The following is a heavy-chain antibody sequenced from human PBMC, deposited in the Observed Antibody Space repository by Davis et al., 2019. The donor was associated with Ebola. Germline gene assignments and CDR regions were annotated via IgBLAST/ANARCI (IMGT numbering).Heavy chain of an antibody. V-gene: IGHV4-59*01. D-gene: IGHD3-22*01. Sequence: GSLRLSCTVSGGSISSYYWTRIRQPPGKGLEWIGYIYYSGSTNYNPSLKSRVTISVDTSKNQFSLKLSSVTAADTAVYYCAREAYYYDSSGYSRGGFDYWGQGTLVTVSS. J-gene: IGHJ4*02. CDR1: GGSISSYY. CDR2: IYYSGST. CDR3: AREAYYYDSSGYSRGGFDY.